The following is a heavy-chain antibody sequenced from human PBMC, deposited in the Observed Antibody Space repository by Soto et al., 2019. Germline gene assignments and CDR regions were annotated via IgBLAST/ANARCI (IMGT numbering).Heavy chain of an antibody. CDR3: ARGGAEDNYFGP. CDR1: GGAIVSGGLY. CDR2: ICCSGSS. V-gene: IGHV4-31*03. J-gene: IGHJ5*02. Sequence: PSVTLSVTCPVAGGAIVSGGLYWSWHSQQPGKGLEWIGHICCSGSSHYNPSLRSRVTISMDTSKNDLSLKLNSVTAADTAVYYCARGGAEDNYFGPWGQGTLVTVSS.